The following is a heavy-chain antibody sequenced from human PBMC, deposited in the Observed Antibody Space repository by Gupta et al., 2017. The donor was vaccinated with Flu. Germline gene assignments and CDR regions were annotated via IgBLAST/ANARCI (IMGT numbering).Heavy chain of an antibody. D-gene: IGHD1-26*01. Sequence: QERVVESGGCVVQPGRSLRLSCAASGFSFRHYGMHWVRQAPGKGLEWVAVISHDGSNYYHTDSVKGRFTISRDNSKNTLYLQMSSLRTEDTAVYYCAKDWRWDNNKDGRNVWGQGTTVTVSS. CDR3: AKDWRWDNNKDGRNV. J-gene: IGHJ6*02. V-gene: IGHV3-30*18. CDR2: ISHDGSNY. CDR1: GFSFRHYG.